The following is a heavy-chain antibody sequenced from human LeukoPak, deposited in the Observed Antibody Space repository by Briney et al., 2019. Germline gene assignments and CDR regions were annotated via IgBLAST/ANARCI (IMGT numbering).Heavy chain of an antibody. CDR2: IRYDGSEK. CDR1: GFTFNNYW. Sequence: GGSLRLSCEASGFTFNNYWMSWVRQAPGKGLEWVANIRYDGSEKYYVDSVKGRFTISRDNAKNSLYLQMNSLRAEDTAVYYCARVVAVADYWGQGTLVTVSS. CDR3: ARVVAVADY. D-gene: IGHD6-19*01. J-gene: IGHJ4*02. V-gene: IGHV3-7*01.